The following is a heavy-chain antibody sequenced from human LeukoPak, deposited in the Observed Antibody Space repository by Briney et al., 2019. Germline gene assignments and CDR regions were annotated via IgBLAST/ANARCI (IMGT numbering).Heavy chain of an antibody. CDR1: GGSISSYY. CDR3: ARESNYHGSGTGWFDP. V-gene: IGHV4-59*12. CDR2: ISYSGST. J-gene: IGHJ5*02. Sequence: PSETLSLTCSVSGGSISSYYWNWIRQPPGKGLEWIGSISYSGSTNYNPSLESRVTISLDTSKNQLSLKLSSVTAADTAVYYCARESNYHGSGTGWFDPWGQGTLVTVSS. D-gene: IGHD3-10*01.